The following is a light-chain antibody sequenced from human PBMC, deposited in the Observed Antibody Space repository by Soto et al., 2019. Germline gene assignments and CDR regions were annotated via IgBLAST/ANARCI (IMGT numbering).Light chain of an antibody. CDR1: QSVTTTY. Sequence: EIVLTQSPGTLSLSPGERATLSCRASQSVTTTYLAWYQQKPGQAPRLLIYNIDSRAAGIPDRFSGSGSGTDFNLSINILEPEDCAVYYCQHYGSLPRTFGQGTKVEI. CDR3: QHYGSLPRT. CDR2: NID. V-gene: IGKV3-20*01. J-gene: IGKJ2*02.